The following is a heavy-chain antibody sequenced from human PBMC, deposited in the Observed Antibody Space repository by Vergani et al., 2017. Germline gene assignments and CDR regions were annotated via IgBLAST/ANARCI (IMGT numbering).Heavy chain of an antibody. CDR2: IDHTGRH. D-gene: IGHD4-11*01. CDR1: GGSFTSYH. J-gene: IGHJ6*03. CDR3: ARVNTETNGHLYYYYYMDV. Sequence: QVQLQQWGGGLLKPSETLSLTCVVNGGSFTSYHWTWIRQSPGEGLEWVGDIDHTGRHDSNPSLKSRLTMSVDKSRNQFSLTLNSVTATDTAIYFCARVNTETNGHLYYYYYMDVWGQGTAVTVS. V-gene: IGHV4-34*01.